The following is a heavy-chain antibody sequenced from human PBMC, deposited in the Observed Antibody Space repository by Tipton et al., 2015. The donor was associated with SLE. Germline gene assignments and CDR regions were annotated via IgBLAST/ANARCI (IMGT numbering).Heavy chain of an antibody. D-gene: IGHD2-15*01. V-gene: IGHV4-61*01. CDR2: IYYSGST. CDR3: ARDLGGGSCYD. Sequence: TLSLTCTVSGGSVSSGSYYWSWIRQPPGKGLEWIGYIYYSGSTNYNPSLKSRVTISVDTSKNQFSLKLSSVTAADTAVYYCARDLGGGSCYDWGQGTLVTVSS. CDR1: GGSVSSGSYY. J-gene: IGHJ4*02.